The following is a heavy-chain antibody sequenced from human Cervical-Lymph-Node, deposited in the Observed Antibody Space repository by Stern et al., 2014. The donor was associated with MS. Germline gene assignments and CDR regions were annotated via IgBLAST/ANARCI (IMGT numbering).Heavy chain of an antibody. J-gene: IGHJ6*02. V-gene: IGHV1-8*01. D-gene: IGHD5-18*01. CDR1: GYTFISYD. CDR2: MNPNNANT. CDR3: VRGGFSYGYGLDA. Sequence: QLVQSGSQVRKPGASVKVSCQASGYTFISYDIFWVRQATGQGLEWMGWMNPNNANTGHAQKFQGRVTMTRNISISTAYMELRSLRSDDTAVYYCVRGGFSYGYGLDAWGQGTAVIVSS.